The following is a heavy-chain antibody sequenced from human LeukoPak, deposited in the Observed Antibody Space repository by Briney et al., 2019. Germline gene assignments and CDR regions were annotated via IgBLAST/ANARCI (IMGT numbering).Heavy chain of an antibody. CDR2: MNPNSGNT. CDR3: ARADYYGSGSYYNLCDY. J-gene: IGHJ4*02. CDR1: GYTFTGYY. V-gene: IGHV1-8*02. D-gene: IGHD3-10*01. Sequence: ASVKVSCKASGYTFTGYYMHWVRQAPGQGLEWMGWMNPNSGNTGYAQKFQGRVTMTRNTSISTAYMELSSLRSEDTAVYYCARADYYGSGSYYNLCDYWGQGTLVTVSS.